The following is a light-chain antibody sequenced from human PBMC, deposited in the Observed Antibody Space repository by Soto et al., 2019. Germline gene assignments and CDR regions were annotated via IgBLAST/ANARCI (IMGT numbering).Light chain of an antibody. V-gene: IGKV1-5*03. J-gene: IGKJ4*01. Sequence: DIQMTQSPSTLSASVGDRVTITCRASQSIGTWLAWYQQKPGKAPKLLIYTASSLEGGVPSRFSGSGSGTDFNITISSLQPDDFATYYCQQYNTYPLTFGGGTTVEIK. CDR3: QQYNTYPLT. CDR1: QSIGTW. CDR2: TAS.